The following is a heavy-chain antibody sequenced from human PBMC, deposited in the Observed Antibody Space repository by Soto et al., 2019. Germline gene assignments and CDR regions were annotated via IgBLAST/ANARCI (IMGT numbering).Heavy chain of an antibody. CDR3: GGDSSGYYYPDVFDI. V-gene: IGHV3-48*02. D-gene: IGHD3-22*01. Sequence: PGGSLRLSCAASGFTFSSYSMNWVRQAPGKGLEWVSYISSSSSTIYYADSVKGRFTISRDNAKNSLYLQMNSLRDEDTAVYYCGGDSSGYYYPDVFDIWGPGTMVTVSS. CDR1: GFTFSSYS. CDR2: ISSSSSTI. J-gene: IGHJ3*02.